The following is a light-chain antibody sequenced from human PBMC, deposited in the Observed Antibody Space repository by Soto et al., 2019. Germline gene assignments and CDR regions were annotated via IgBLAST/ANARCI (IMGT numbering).Light chain of an antibody. J-gene: IGLJ2*01. CDR3: CSYAGSSTPAV. CDR1: SSDVGSYNL. Sequence: QSALTQPASVSGSPGQSITISCTGTSSDVGSYNLVSWYQQHPGKAPKLMIYEGSKRPSGVSNRFSGSKSDNTASLTISGLQAEDEADYYCCSYAGSSTPAVFGGGTKLTVL. V-gene: IGLV2-23*01. CDR2: EGS.